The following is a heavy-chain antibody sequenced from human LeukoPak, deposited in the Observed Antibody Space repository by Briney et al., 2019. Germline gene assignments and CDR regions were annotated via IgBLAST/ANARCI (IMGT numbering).Heavy chain of an antibody. J-gene: IGHJ4*02. CDR3: ARGSTSDWPLDH. D-gene: IGHD2-2*01. V-gene: IGHV1-3*01. CDR1: GYTFSSYD. Sequence: ASVKVSCKASGYTFSSYDIHWVRQAPGQRLEWMGWIDAGNGDTRYSQKFQGRVTIARDTSASTAYIELRSLRSEDTAMYYCARGSTSDWPLDHWGQETLVTISS. CDR2: IDAGNGDT.